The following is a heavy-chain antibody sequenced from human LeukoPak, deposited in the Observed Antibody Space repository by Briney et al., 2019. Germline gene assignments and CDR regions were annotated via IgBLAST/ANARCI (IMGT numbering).Heavy chain of an antibody. CDR2: ISGSGGST. D-gene: IGHD3-9*01. CDR1: GFTFNSYG. Sequence: PGGSLRLSCAASGFTFNSYGMSWVRQAPGKGLEWVSAISGSGGSTYYADSVKGRFTISRDNSKNTLYLQMNSLRAEDTAVYYCAKDGRAFGWFHPHQYWGQGTLVTVSS. V-gene: IGHV3-23*01. CDR3: AKDGRAFGWFHPHQY. J-gene: IGHJ4*02.